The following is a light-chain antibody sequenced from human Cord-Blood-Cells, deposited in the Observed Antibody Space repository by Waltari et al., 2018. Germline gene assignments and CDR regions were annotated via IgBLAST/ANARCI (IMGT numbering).Light chain of an antibody. Sequence: QSALTQPRSVSGSPGQSVTIPCTGTSSDVGGYNYASWYQQHPGQAPKLMIYDVSKRPSGVPDRFSGSKSGNTASLTISGLQAEDEADYYCCSYAGSYNWVFGGGTKLTVL. CDR1: SSDVGGYNY. V-gene: IGLV2-11*01. CDR2: DVS. J-gene: IGLJ3*02. CDR3: CSYAGSYNWV.